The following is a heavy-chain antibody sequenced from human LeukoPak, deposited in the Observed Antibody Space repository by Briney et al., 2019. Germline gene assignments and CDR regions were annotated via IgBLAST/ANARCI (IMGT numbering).Heavy chain of an antibody. Sequence: PGGSLRLSCAASGFTFSSYAMSWVRQAPGKGLGWVSAISGSGGSTYYADSVKGRFTISRDNSKNTLYLQMNSLRAEDTVVYYCAKDRSTGSGSFGDYWGQGTLVTVSS. J-gene: IGHJ4*02. V-gene: IGHV3-23*01. D-gene: IGHD2-2*01. CDR1: GFTFSSYA. CDR3: AKDRSTGSGSFGDY. CDR2: ISGSGGST.